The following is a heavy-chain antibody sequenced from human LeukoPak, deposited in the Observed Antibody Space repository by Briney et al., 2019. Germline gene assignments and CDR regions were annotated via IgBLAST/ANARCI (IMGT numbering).Heavy chain of an antibody. CDR2: IYHSGST. D-gene: IGHD3-22*01. CDR3: ARAGEYYDSSGYYPATTTTTGYYMDV. Sequence: PSETLSLTCAVSGGSISSSNWWSWVRQPPGKGLEWIGEIYHSGSTNYNPSLKSRVTISVDTSKNQFSLKLSSVTAADTAVYYCARAGEYYDSSGYYPATTTTTGYYMDVWGKGTTVTVSS. J-gene: IGHJ6*03. CDR1: GGSISSSNW. V-gene: IGHV4-4*02.